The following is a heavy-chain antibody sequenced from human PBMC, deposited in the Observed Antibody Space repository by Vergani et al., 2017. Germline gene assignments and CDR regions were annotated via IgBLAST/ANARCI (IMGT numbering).Heavy chain of an antibody. CDR1: GYSFTSYW. Sequence: EVQLVQSGAEVKKPGESLKISCKGSGYSFTSYWIGWVRQMPGKGLEWMGIIYPGDSDTRYSPSFQGQVTISADKSISTAYLQLSSLKASDTAMYYCARTRITIFGVVIMAFDYWGQGTLVTVSS. D-gene: IGHD3-3*01. J-gene: IGHJ4*02. CDR2: IYPGDSDT. V-gene: IGHV5-51*01. CDR3: ARTRITIFGVVIMAFDY.